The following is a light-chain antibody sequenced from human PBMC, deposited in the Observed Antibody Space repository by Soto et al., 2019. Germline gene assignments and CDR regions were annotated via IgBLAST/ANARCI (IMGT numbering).Light chain of an antibody. CDR3: GTWDSSLSDVV. CDR1: SSNIKTQY. Sequence: QSVLTQPPSVSAAPGQKVTISCSGNSSNIKTQYVSWYQQLPGTAPKLLIYDDNKRPSGIPDRFSGSKSGTSATLGISGLQTGDEADYYCGTWDSSLSDVVFGGGTKLTVL. J-gene: IGLJ2*01. V-gene: IGLV1-51*01. CDR2: DDN.